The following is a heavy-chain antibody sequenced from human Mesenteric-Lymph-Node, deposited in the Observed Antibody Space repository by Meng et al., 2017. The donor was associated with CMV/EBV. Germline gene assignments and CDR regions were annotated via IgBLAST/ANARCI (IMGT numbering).Heavy chain of an antibody. J-gene: IGHJ5*02. CDR1: SGDSSSGSHY. CDR3: ARDKYNSGWYLFDP. Sequence: SSGDSSSGSHYWSWIRQPPGKGLEWIGYIYYSGRTNYYPSLKSRVTMLIDTSKNQFSLKLNSVTAADTAVYYCARDKYNSGWYLFDPWGQGTLVTVSS. D-gene: IGHD6-19*01. V-gene: IGHV4-61*01. CDR2: IYYSGRT.